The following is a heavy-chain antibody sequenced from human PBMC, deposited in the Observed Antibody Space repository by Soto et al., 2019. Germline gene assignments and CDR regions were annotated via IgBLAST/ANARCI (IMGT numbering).Heavy chain of an antibody. CDR1: GFTFSSYA. V-gene: IGHV3-30-3*01. CDR2: ISYDGSNK. D-gene: IGHD3-16*01. Sequence: ESGGGVVQPGRSLRLSCAASGFTFSSYAMHWVRQAPGKGLEWVAVISYDGSNKYYADSVKGRFTISRDNSKNTLYLQMNSLRAEDTAVXXCXXXXXGFLIHRTLDYWGQGTLVTXSS. CDR3: XXXXXGFLIHRTLDY. J-gene: IGHJ4*02.